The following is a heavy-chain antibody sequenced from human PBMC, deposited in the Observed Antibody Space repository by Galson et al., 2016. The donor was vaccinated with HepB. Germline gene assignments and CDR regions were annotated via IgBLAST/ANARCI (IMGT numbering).Heavy chain of an antibody. V-gene: IGHV3-30*18. CDR1: AFTFSNYD. Sequence: SLRLSCAASAFTFSNYDMHWVRPAPGKGLEWVALISHDGTNTHYADSVKGRFTISRDNSNDTLYLRMNSLRHEDTAVYYCTKDLLVVTANTGGFDPWGQGTLVTVSS. CDR3: TKDLLVVTANTGGFDP. CDR2: ISHDGTNT. D-gene: IGHD2-15*01. J-gene: IGHJ5*01.